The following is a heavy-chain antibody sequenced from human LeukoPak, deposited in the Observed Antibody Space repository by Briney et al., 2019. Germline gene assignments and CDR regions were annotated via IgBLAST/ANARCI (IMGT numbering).Heavy chain of an antibody. V-gene: IGHV4-4*07. CDR1: GGSISSYY. CDR3: ARDGLRYFDWLAPYYYYYHMDV. D-gene: IGHD3-9*01. Sequence: SETLSLTCTVSGGSISSYYWSWIRQPAGKGLEWIGRIYTSGSTNYNPSLKSRVTMSVDTSKNQFSLKLSSVTAADTAVYYCARDGLRYFDWLAPYYYYYHMDVWGKGTTVTVSS. CDR2: IYTSGST. J-gene: IGHJ6*03.